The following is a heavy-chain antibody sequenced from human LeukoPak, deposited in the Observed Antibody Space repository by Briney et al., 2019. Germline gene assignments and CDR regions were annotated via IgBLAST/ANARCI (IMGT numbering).Heavy chain of an antibody. CDR3: AHRRSGYDWNHGDFDY. D-gene: IGHD1-20*01. Sequence: SGPTLVKPTQTLTLTCSFSGLALTTRPLGVGWIRQPPGKALEWLAVIYWDDDKHYNTSLKTRLNVTTTTPKNQVVLIMTNMDPVETATYYCAHRRSGYDWNHGDFDYWGQGTLVTVSS. CDR2: IYWDDDK. V-gene: IGHV2-5*02. CDR1: GLALTTRPLG. J-gene: IGHJ4*02.